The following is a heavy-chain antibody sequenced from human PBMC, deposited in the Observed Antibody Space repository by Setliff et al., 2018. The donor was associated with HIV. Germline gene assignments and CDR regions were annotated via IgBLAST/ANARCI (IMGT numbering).Heavy chain of an antibody. CDR3: ARGQWLGAALDY. J-gene: IGHJ4*02. D-gene: IGHD6-19*01. V-gene: IGHV3-48*01. CDR2: ITSYISTT. CDR1: GFTLNNYN. Sequence: PGGSLSLSCAASGFTLNNYNMTWVRQAPGKGLEWVSYITSYISTTYHADSVKGRFTISRDNAKKSLFLQMNSLRAADTAVYYCARGQWLGAALDYWGQGTLVTVSS.